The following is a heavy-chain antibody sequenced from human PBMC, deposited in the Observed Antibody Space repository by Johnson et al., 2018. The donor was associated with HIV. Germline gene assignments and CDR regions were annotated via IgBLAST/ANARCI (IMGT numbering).Heavy chain of an antibody. CDR2: INWNGAIT. J-gene: IGHJ3*02. V-gene: IGHV3-20*04. CDR1: GFTFHDYG. Sequence: VQLVESGGGVVQPGRSLRLSCAASGFTFHDYGMNWVRQTPGKGLEWVSGINWNGAITAYADSVKGRFTISRDNAKNSLYLQMSSLRAEDTALYYCARDQYSTSDDDAFDIWGQGTMVTVSS. D-gene: IGHD6-6*01. CDR3: ARDQYSTSDDDAFDI.